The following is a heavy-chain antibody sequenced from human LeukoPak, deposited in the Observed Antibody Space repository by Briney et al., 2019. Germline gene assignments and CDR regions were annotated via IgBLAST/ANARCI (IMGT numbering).Heavy chain of an antibody. CDR1: RFTFSDYS. CDR3: ARAVSSGWSDY. V-gene: IGHV3-21*01. J-gene: IGHJ4*02. CDR2: ISSDGSAI. Sequence: GGSLGLSCAASRFTFSDYSMNWVRQAPGKGLEWVSSISSDGSAIFYADSVKGRFTVSRDNAKNSLYLQMNSLRAEDTAVYYCARAVSSGWSDYWGQGTLVTVSS. D-gene: IGHD6-19*01.